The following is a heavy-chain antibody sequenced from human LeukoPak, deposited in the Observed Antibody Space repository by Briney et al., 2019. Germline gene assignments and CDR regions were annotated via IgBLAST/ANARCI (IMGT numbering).Heavy chain of an antibody. J-gene: IGHJ5*02. Sequence: PSETLSLTCTVSGGSISSSSYYWGWIRQPPGKGLEWIGRIYTSGSTNYNPSLKSRVTMSVDTSKNQFSLKLSSVTAADTAVYYCARNELLWFGEASGWFDPWGQGTLVTVSS. D-gene: IGHD3-10*01. CDR1: GGSISSSSYY. V-gene: IGHV4-39*07. CDR3: ARNELLWFGEASGWFDP. CDR2: IYTSGST.